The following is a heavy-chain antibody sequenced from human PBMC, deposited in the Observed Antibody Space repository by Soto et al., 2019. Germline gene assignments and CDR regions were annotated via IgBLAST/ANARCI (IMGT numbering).Heavy chain of an antibody. J-gene: IGHJ4*02. D-gene: IGHD1-1*01. CDR2: IYYTGHT. V-gene: IGHV4-31*03. CDR3: ADGHDAYKVRY. CDR1: GGSISSGGTGSY. Sequence: QVQLQESGPGLVKPSQTLSLTCTVSGGSISSGGTGSYWTWIRQLPGKGLEWIGYIYYTGHTYNKPSLKSRQTISIDTSENQFSQKLTSVTAADTAVYFCADGHDAYKVRYWGLGTLVTVSS.